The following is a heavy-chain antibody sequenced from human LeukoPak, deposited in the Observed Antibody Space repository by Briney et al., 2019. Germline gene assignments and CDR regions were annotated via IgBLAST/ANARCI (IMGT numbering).Heavy chain of an antibody. J-gene: IGHJ4*02. CDR2: ISGSGGST. CDR1: GFTFSSYA. Sequence: GGSLRLSCAASGFTFSSYAMSWVRQAPGKGLEWVSAISGSGGSTYYADSVKGRLTISRDNSKNTLYLQMNSLRAEDTAVYYCAKDRSGWSKLAFDYWGQGTLVTVSS. V-gene: IGHV3-23*01. CDR3: AKDRSGWSKLAFDY. D-gene: IGHD6-19*01.